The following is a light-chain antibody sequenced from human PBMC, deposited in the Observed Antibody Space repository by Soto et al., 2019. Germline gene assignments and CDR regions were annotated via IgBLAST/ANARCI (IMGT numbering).Light chain of an antibody. CDR2: GAS. J-gene: IGKJ1*01. V-gene: IGKV3-20*01. Sequence: EIVLTQSPGTLSLSPGERATLSCRASQRVSSSYLAWYQQKPGQAPRLLIYGASSRATGIPDRFSGSASGTDFTLNISRLEHEDFAVYYCQQYGSSPTWTFGQGTKVEIK. CDR1: QRVSSSY. CDR3: QQYGSSPTWT.